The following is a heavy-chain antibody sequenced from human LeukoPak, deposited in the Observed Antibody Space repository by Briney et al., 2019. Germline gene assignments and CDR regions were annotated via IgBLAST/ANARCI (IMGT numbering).Heavy chain of an antibody. D-gene: IGHD1-26*01. J-gene: IGHJ4*02. CDR1: GFIFSSHA. CDR3: VRERGFRGSYYYDH. V-gene: IGHV3-30*03. Sequence: GGSLRLSCAASGFIFSSHAMHWVRQAPGKGLEWVAVISYAGDDGSNIYYADSVKGRFTISRDNSKSTLYLQMNSLRPEDTAVNYCVRERGFRGSYYYDHWGQGALVTVSS. CDR2: ISYAGDDGSNI.